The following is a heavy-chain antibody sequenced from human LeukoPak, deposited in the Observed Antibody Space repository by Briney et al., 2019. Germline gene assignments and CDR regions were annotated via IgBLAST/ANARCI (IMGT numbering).Heavy chain of an antibody. Sequence: PGGSLRLSCSASGFTFSAYTMNWVRQAPGQGLEWVSYISSGSSSVYYADSVKGRFTISRDNAKNSLYLQMNSLRAEDTAVYYCARPADYNAGDYWGQGTLVTVSS. D-gene: IGHD5-12*01. J-gene: IGHJ4*02. CDR3: ARPADYNAGDY. CDR1: GFTFSAYT. CDR2: ISSGSSSV. V-gene: IGHV3-48*04.